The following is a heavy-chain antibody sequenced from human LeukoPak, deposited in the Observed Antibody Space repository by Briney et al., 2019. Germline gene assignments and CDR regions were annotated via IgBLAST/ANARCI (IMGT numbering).Heavy chain of an antibody. D-gene: IGHD2-2*01. CDR2: INPNSGFP. CDR1: GYTFTGYY. Sequence: ASVKVSCKASGYTFTGYYMHWVRQAAGQGLEWMGWINPNSGFPNYVQKFQGRVTMTGDTTISTAYMELSRLRSDETAVYYCARLADCSSSSCRSFDYWGQGTLVTVSS. J-gene: IGHJ4*02. V-gene: IGHV1-2*02. CDR3: ARLADCSSSSCRSFDY.